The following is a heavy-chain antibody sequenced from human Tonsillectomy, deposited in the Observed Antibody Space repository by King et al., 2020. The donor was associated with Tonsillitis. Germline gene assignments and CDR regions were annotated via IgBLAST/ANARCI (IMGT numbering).Heavy chain of an antibody. CDR3: AKSGGVAATGTFRDYYYYYMDV. CDR1: GFTFSSFA. CDR2: ISGSGGST. V-gene: IGHV3-23*04. D-gene: IGHD6-13*01. Sequence: VQLVESGGGLVQPGGSLRLSCAASGFTFSSFAMNWVRQAPGKGLEWVSAISGSGGSTNYADSMKARFTISRDNSKNTLFLQMNSLRAEDTAVYYFAKSGGVAATGTFRDYYYYYMDVWGKGTTVTVSS. J-gene: IGHJ6*03.